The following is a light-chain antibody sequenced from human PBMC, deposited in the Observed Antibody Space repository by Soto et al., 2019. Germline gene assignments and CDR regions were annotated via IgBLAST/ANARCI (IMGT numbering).Light chain of an antibody. CDR3: LQHTSYPFT. CDR2: EIS. CDR1: QGVGNS. V-gene: IGKV1-17*01. Sequence: DIQTTQSPSSLSASAGDRVTITCRASQGVGNSLDWYQQKPGKAPKRLIYEISSLQTGVPSRFSGTGSGTEFTLTISGLQPEDFATYYCLQHTSYPFTFGPGTKVDIK. J-gene: IGKJ3*01.